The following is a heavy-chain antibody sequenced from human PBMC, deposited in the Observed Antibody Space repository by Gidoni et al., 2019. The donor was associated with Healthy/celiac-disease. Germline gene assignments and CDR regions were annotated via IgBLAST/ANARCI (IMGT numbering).Heavy chain of an antibody. CDR1: GGSFSGYY. J-gene: IGHJ4*02. V-gene: IGHV4-34*01. CDR3: ARIATYEIRSPFDY. D-gene: IGHD5-12*01. CDR2: INHSGST. Sequence: QVQLQQWGAGLLKPSKTLSLICAVYGGSFSGYYWSWIRQPPGKGLEWIGKINHSGSTNYNPSLKSRVTISVDTSKNQFSLKLSSVTAADTAVYYCARIATYEIRSPFDYWGQGTLVTVSS.